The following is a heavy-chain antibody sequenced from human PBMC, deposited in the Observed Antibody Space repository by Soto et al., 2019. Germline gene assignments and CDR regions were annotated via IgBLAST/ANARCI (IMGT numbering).Heavy chain of an antibody. CDR3: PIHRLGGNFDY. Sequence: GGSLRLSCAASGFTFNNYAMNWVRQAPGKGLEWVATISGTGGSTYYADSVKGRFTISRDNSKNTLYLQMNSLRVEDTAVYYCPIHRLGGNFDYWGQGTQVTVSS. CDR1: GFTFNNYA. CDR2: ISGTGGST. V-gene: IGHV3-23*01. J-gene: IGHJ4*02.